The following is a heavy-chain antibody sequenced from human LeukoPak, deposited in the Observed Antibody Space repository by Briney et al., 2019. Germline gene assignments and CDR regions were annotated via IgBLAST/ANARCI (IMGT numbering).Heavy chain of an antibody. V-gene: IGHV3-21*01. J-gene: IGHJ4*02. D-gene: IGHD1-14*01. CDR2: INTNSRYM. CDR3: ARESPDLFDY. CDR1: GFTFSSYS. Sequence: PGGSLRLSCAASGFTFSSYSMNWVRQAPGKGLEWVSSINTNSRYMYYADSAKGRFTISRDNAKNSLYLQMTSLRAEDTAVYYCARESPDLFDYWGQGTLVTVSS.